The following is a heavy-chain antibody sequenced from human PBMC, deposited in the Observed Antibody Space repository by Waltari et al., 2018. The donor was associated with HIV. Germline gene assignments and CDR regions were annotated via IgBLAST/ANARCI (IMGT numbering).Heavy chain of an antibody. CDR3: AREGYCSGGSCPLPH. CDR2: IWYDGISK. Sequence: QVQLEESGGGVVQPGRSLRLSFAASGFIFNNYGLHWVRQAPGKGLEWVALIWYDGISKYYAESVKGRFTISRDKSKNTLYLEMNSLRAEDTAVYYCAREGYCSGGSCPLPHWGQGTTVTVSS. D-gene: IGHD2-15*01. J-gene: IGHJ6*02. CDR1: GFIFNNYG. V-gene: IGHV3-33*01.